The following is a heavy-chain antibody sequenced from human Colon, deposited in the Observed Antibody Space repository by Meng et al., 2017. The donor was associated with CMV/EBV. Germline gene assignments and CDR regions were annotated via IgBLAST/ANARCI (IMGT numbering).Heavy chain of an antibody. J-gene: IGHJ2*01. CDR2: IYSGGST. V-gene: IGHV3-23*03. D-gene: IGHD2-2*01. Sequence: GESLKISCAASGFAFSTYAMSWVRQAPGKGLEWVSVIYSGGSTYYADSVKGRFTISRDNSKNTLYLQMNSLRAEDTAVYYCAKSSRRYFDLWGRGTLVTVSS. CDR3: AKSSRRYFDL. CDR1: GFAFSTYA.